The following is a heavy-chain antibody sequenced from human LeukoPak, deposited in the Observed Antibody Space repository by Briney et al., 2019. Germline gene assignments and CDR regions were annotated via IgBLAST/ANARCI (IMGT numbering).Heavy chain of an antibody. Sequence: PGGSLRLSCAASGFTVGSNYMSWVRQAPGKGLEWVSVIYSGGSTYYADSVKGRFTISRDNSKNTLYLQMNSLRAEDTAVYYCARALEWELLEFDYWGQGTLVTVSS. D-gene: IGHD1-26*01. CDR1: GFTVGSNY. CDR3: ARALEWELLEFDY. CDR2: IYSGGST. J-gene: IGHJ4*02. V-gene: IGHV3-53*01.